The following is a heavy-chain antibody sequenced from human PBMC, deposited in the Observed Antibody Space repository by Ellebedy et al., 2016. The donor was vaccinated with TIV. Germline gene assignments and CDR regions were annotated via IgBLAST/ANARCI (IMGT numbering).Heavy chain of an antibody. J-gene: IGHJ6*02. CDR1: GFTFSSYW. CDR2: ISSSSYI. Sequence: GESLKISCAASGFTFSSYWMYWVRQAPGKGLEWVSSISSSSYIYYADSVKGRFTISRDNAKNSLYLQMNSLRAEDTAVYYCARPEDYYDSSGFTGMDVWGQGTTVTVSS. D-gene: IGHD3-22*01. CDR3: ARPEDYYDSSGFTGMDV. V-gene: IGHV3-21*01.